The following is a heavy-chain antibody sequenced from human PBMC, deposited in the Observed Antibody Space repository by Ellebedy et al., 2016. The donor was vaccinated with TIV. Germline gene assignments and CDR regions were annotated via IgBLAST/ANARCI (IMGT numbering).Heavy chain of an antibody. CDR2: IKQDGSEK. V-gene: IGHV3-7*01. Sequence: GESLKISCAASGFTFSNYWMTRVRQAPGKGLEWVANIKQDGSEKYYVDSVKGRFSISRDNVKNSMYLQMNSLRDEDTAVYYCARDQWLGRAYYFDYWGQGTLLTVTS. D-gene: IGHD6-19*01. CDR1: GFTFSNYW. CDR3: ARDQWLGRAYYFDY. J-gene: IGHJ4*02.